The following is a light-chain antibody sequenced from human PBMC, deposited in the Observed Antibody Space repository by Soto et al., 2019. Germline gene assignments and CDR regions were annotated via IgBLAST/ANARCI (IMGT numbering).Light chain of an antibody. Sequence: DIQMTQSPSTLSASVGDRVTITCRASRSISGWLAWYQQKPGKAPKLLIYDAYSLESVVPSRFSGSRSGTEFTLTISSLQPDDFATYYCQQYESYSPWTFGQGTKVEIK. V-gene: IGKV1-5*01. CDR2: DAY. CDR3: QQYESYSPWT. J-gene: IGKJ1*01. CDR1: RSISGW.